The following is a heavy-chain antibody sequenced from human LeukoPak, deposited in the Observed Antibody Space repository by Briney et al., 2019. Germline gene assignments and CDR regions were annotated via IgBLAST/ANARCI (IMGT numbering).Heavy chain of an antibody. J-gene: IGHJ5*02. CDR3: ARDDYGGNSGVSKFDP. CDR2: IIPILGIA. CDR1: GYTFTSYG. V-gene: IGHV1-69*04. D-gene: IGHD4-23*01. Sequence: ASVKVSCKASGYTFTSYGISWVRQAPGQGLEWMGRIIPILGIANYAQKFQGRVTITADKSTSTAYMELSSLRSEDTAVYYCARDDYGGNSGVSKFDPWGQGTLVTVSS.